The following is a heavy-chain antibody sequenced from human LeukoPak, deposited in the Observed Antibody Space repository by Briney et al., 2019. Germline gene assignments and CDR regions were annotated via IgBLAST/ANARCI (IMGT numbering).Heavy chain of an antibody. CDR3: ARAPTSYYYFDY. Sequence: PGGSLRLSCAASGFTFSSYGMHWVRQAPGKGLEWVAVMWYDGSNKYYADSVKGRFTISRDSSKNTLCLQMNSLRAEDTAVYYCARAPTSYYYFDYWGQGTLVTVSS. D-gene: IGHD1-26*01. J-gene: IGHJ4*02. CDR1: GFTFSSYG. CDR2: MWYDGSNK. V-gene: IGHV3-33*01.